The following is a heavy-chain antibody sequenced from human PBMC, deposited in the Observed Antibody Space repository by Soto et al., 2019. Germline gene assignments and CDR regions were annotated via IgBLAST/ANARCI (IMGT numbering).Heavy chain of an antibody. CDR2: IYHSGST. Sequence: SETLSLTCAVSGGSISSSNWWSWVRQPPGKGLEWIGEIYHSGSTNYNPSLKSRVTISVDKSKNQFSLKLSSVTAADTAVYYSARSPDSSGYYPRRYYYGMDVWGQGTTVTVSS. J-gene: IGHJ6*02. D-gene: IGHD3-22*01. CDR1: GGSISSSNW. V-gene: IGHV4-4*02. CDR3: ARSPDSSGYYPRRYYYGMDV.